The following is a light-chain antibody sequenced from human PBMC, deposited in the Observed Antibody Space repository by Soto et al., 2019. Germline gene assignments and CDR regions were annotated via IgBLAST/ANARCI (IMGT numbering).Light chain of an antibody. Sequence: SPVILPVSPGYRATLSCRASQSVSANIAWYQHKPGQAPRLLIYGASTRATGIPARFSGSGSGTEFTLTISSLQSEDFAVYYCQQYGGSEIIFGHGTRLEI. CDR1: QSVSAN. CDR3: QQYGGSEII. V-gene: IGKV3-15*01. J-gene: IGKJ5*01. CDR2: GAS.